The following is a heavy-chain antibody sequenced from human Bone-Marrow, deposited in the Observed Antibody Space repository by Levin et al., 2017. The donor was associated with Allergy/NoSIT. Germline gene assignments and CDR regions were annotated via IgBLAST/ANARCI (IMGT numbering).Heavy chain of an antibody. CDR2: INHSGST. V-gene: IGHV4-38-2*02. J-gene: IGHJ5*02. CDR1: GSSISSGYY. Sequence: SETLSLTCAVSGSSISSGYYWGWIRQPPGKGLEWIGSINHSGSTYYNPSLKSRLTISVDTSKNQFSLKLSSVTAADTAIYYCARDASSWFGNWFDPWGQGTLVTVSS. CDR3: ARDASSWFGNWFDP. D-gene: IGHD6-13*01.